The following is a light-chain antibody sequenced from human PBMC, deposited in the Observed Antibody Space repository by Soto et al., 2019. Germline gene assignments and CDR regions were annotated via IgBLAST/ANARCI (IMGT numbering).Light chain of an antibody. CDR2: RNN. J-gene: IGLJ2*01. Sequence: QSVLTQPPSVSGAPGQRVTISCTGSNSNIGAGFDVHWYQQFPGTAPKLLIYRNNQRPSGVPDRFSGSKSGTSASLAITGLQAEDEADSYSQSVWVFGEGTKPTVL. V-gene: IGLV1-40*01. CDR3: QSVWV. CDR1: NSNIGAGFD.